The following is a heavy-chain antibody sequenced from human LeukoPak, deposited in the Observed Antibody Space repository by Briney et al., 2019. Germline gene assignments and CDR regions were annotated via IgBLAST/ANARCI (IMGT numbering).Heavy chain of an antibody. CDR3: ARDYESLDY. V-gene: IGHV3-30-3*01. J-gene: IGHJ4*02. Sequence: GRSLRLSCAASGFTFSSYAMHWVRQAPGKGLEWVAVISYDGSNKYYADSVKGRFTISRDNSKNTLYLQMNSLRAEDTAVYYCARDYESLDYWGQGTLVTVSS. CDR1: GFTFSSYA. D-gene: IGHD3-3*01. CDR2: ISYDGSNK.